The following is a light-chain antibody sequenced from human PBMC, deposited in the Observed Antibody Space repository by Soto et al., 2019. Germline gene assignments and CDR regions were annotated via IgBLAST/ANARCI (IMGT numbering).Light chain of an antibody. J-gene: IGKJ4*01. V-gene: IGKV3-11*01. Sequence: EIVLTPSPATLSLSPGERATLSCRASQSVSSYLACYQQKPGQPPRLLLYDTSNRATVIPARFSASGSGTDFTLTISSLEPEEFAVDYCQQRRNWPPTFGGGNKVEI. CDR2: DTS. CDR1: QSVSSY. CDR3: QQRRNWPPT.